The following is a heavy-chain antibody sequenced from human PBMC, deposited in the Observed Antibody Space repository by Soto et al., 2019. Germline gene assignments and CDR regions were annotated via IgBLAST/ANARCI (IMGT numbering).Heavy chain of an antibody. D-gene: IGHD6-19*01. CDR1: GGSISSSSYY. Sequence: SETLSLTCTVSGGSISSSSYYWGWIRQPPGKGLEWIGSIYYSGSTYYNPSLKSRVTISVDTSKNQFSLKLSSVTAADTAVYYFGGLRSRGWYGGNWYFDLWGRGTLVTVSS. CDR2: IYYSGST. V-gene: IGHV4-39*01. J-gene: IGHJ2*01. CDR3: GGLRSRGWYGGNWYFDL.